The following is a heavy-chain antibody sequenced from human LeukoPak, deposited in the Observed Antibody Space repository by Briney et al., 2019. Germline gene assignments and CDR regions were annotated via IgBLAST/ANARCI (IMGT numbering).Heavy chain of an antibody. D-gene: IGHD3-3*01. Sequence: PPASVKVSCKASGYTFTSYDINWVRQAPGQGLEWMGWMNPNSGNTGYAQKFQGRVTMTRNTSISTAYMELSSLRSEDTAVYYCARGFWSGYQYYYYYMDVWGKGTTVTVSS. V-gene: IGHV1-8*01. CDR2: MNPNSGNT. CDR3: ARGFWSGYQYYYYYMDV. J-gene: IGHJ6*03. CDR1: GYTFTSYD.